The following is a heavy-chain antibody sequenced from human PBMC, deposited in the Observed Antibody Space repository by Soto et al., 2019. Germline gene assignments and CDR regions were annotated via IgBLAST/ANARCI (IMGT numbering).Heavy chain of an antibody. CDR2: ISSSSSYI. CDR3: ATAQDAGDSWSDY. Sequence: PGGSLRLSCAASGFTFSSYSMNWVRQAPGKGLEWVSSISSSSSYIYYADSVKGRFTISRDNAKNSLYLQMNSLRAEDTAVYYCATAQDAGDSWSDYWGQGTLVTVSS. J-gene: IGHJ4*02. CDR1: GFTFSSYS. V-gene: IGHV3-21*01. D-gene: IGHD4-17*01.